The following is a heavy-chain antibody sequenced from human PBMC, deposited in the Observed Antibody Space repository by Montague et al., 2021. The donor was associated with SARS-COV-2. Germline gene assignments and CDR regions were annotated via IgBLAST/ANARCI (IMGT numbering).Heavy chain of an antibody. CDR3: ARDIAVAGLFDY. CDR1: GGSFSGYY. V-gene: IGHV4-34*01. Sequence: SETLSLTCAVYGGSFSGYYWSWIRQPPGKGLEWIGEINHSGSTNXNPSLKSRVTISVDTSKNQFSLKLSSVTAADTAVYYCARDIAVAGLFDYWGQGTLVTVSS. J-gene: IGHJ4*02. CDR2: INHSGST. D-gene: IGHD6-19*01.